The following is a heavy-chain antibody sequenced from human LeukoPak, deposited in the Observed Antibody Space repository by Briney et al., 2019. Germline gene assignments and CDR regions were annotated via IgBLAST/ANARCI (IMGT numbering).Heavy chain of an antibody. CDR3: ARDRVWTVLY. Sequence: GGSLRLSCAAFGFTFSGYWMSWVRQAPGKGLEWVANINQDGSEKYYVDSVKGRFTISRDNAKNSVYLQMNSLRAEDTAVYYCARDRVWTVLYWGQGTLVSVSS. CDR2: INQDGSEK. D-gene: IGHD6-13*01. V-gene: IGHV3-7*01. CDR1: GFTFSGYW. J-gene: IGHJ4*02.